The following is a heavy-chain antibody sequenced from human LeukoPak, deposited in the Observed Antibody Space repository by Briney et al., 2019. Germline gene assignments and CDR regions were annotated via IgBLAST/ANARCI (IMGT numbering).Heavy chain of an antibody. CDR3: ARVSYCSSTSCSTYYMDV. J-gene: IGHJ6*03. Sequence: SETLSLTCAVYGGSFSGYYWGWIRQPPGKGLEWIGEINHSGSTNYDPSLKSRVTISVDTSKNQFSLKLSSVTAADTAVYYCARVSYCSSTSCSTYYMDVWGKGTTVTVSS. D-gene: IGHD2-2*01. CDR2: INHSGST. V-gene: IGHV4-34*01. CDR1: GGSFSGYY.